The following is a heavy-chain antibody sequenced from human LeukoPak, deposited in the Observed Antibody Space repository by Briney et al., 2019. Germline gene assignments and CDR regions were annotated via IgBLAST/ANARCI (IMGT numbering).Heavy chain of an antibody. CDR2: ISSSSSYI. J-gene: IGHJ4*02. CDR1: GFTFISYS. Sequence: GGSLRLSCAASGFTFISYSMTWVRQAPGKGLEWVSSISSSSSYIYYADSVKGRFTISRDNAKNSLYLQMNSLRAEDTAVYYCARDTVYDFWSGYYGACFDYWGQGTLVTVSS. D-gene: IGHD3-3*01. V-gene: IGHV3-21*01. CDR3: ARDTVYDFWSGYYGACFDY.